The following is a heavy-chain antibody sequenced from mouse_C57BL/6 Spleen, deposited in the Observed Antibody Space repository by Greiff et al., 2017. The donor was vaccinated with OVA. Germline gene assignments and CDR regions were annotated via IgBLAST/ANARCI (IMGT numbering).Heavy chain of an antibody. J-gene: IGHJ2*01. CDR3: VRSSSTVWYYFDY. CDR1: GFSFNTYA. D-gene: IGHD1-1*01. V-gene: IGHV10-1*01. Sequence: EVQRVESGGGLVQPKGSLKLSCAASGFSFNTYAMNWVRQAPGKGLEWVARIRSKSNNYATYYADSVKDRFTISRDDSESMLYLQMNNLKTEDTAMYYCVRSSSTVWYYFDYWGQGTTLTVSS. CDR2: IRSKSNNYAT.